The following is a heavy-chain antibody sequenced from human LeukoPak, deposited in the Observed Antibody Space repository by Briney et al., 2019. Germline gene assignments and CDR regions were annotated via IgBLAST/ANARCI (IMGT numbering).Heavy chain of an antibody. Sequence: LGGSLRLSCAASGFTFSSYGMSWVRQAPGKGLEWVSAISGSGGSTCYADSVKGRFTISRDNFKNTLYLQMSSLRAEDTAVYYCAKDPPGRHIVVVWVYWGQGTLVTVSS. V-gene: IGHV3-23*01. CDR3: AKDPPGRHIVVVWVY. CDR2: ISGSGGST. J-gene: IGHJ4*02. CDR1: GFTFSSYG. D-gene: IGHD2-21*01.